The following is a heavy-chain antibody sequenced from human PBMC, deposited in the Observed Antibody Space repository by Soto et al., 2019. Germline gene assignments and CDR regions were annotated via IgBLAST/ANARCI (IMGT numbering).Heavy chain of an antibody. CDR3: ARDFDSDNGGYYYGKYFDY. Sequence: QVQLQESGPGLVKPSETLSLTCTVSGGSVSSGSYYWSWIRQPPWKGLEWIGYIYKSGSTNYTPSLKSRVTISADTPRNQFSLRLSSVTAADTAVYYCARDFDSDNGGYYYGKYFDYWGHGTLVSFSS. CDR1: GGSVSSGSYY. D-gene: IGHD3-22*01. V-gene: IGHV4-61*01. J-gene: IGHJ4*01. CDR2: IYKSGST.